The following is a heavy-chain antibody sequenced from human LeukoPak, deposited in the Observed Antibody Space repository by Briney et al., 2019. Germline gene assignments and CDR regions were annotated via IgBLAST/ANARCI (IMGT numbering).Heavy chain of an antibody. D-gene: IGHD2-15*01. CDR2: ISYDGSNK. V-gene: IGHV3-30*18. J-gene: IGHJ5*02. CDR3: AKDLAATLNWFDP. CDR1: GFTFSSYG. Sequence: GGSLRLSCAASGFTFSSYGMSWFGRAPPQGLEPFSVISYDGSNKYYADSVKGRFTISRDNSKNTLYLQMNSLRAEDTAVYYCAKDLAATLNWFDPWGQGTLVTVSS.